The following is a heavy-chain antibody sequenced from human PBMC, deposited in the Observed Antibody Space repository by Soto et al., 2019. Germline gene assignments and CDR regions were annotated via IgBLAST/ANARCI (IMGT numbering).Heavy chain of an antibody. CDR3: ARDSADRDFWSGYSAP. J-gene: IGHJ5*02. D-gene: IGHD3-3*01. Sequence: PGGSLRLSCAASGFTFSDYSMNWLRQAPGKGLEWVSYISSSSTTIYYADSVRGRFTISRDNAKNSLYLQMNSLRAEDTAVYYCARDSADRDFWSGYSAPWGQGTPVTVSS. CDR1: GFTFSDYS. V-gene: IGHV3-48*01. CDR2: ISSSSTTI.